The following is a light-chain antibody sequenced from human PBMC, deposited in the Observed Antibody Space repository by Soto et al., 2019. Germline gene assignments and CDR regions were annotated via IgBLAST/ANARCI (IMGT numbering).Light chain of an antibody. CDR1: SSDVGGYNY. V-gene: IGLV2-14*01. J-gene: IGLJ1*01. CDR2: DVS. CDR3: SSYTSSSTGV. Sequence: QSVLTQPASVSGSPGQSITISCTGTSSDVGGYNYVSWYQQHPGKAPKLMIYDVSNRPSGVSNRFSGSKSGNTASLTISGLQAEDETDYYGSSYTSSSTGVFGTGTKLTVL.